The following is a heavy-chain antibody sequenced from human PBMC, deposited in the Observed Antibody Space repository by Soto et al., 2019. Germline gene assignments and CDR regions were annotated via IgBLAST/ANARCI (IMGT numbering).Heavy chain of an antibody. CDR2: ISNDGSNK. CDR1: GFTFNNYG. V-gene: IGHV3-30*18. D-gene: IGHD2-15*01. CDR3: TKDGRFDSDGSLYYYYYGMDV. J-gene: IGHJ6*02. Sequence: GGSVRLSXAASGFTFNNYGMNWVRQAPGKGLEWVAIISNDGSNKYYIESVRGRFTISRDNSKNMLFLQMNSLRVEDTAVYFCTKDGRFDSDGSLYYYYYGMDVWGQGTTVTVSS.